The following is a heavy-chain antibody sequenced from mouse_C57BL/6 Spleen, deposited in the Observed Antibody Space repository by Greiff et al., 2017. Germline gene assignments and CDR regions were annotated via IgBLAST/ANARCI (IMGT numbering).Heavy chain of an antibody. J-gene: IGHJ2*01. CDR2: INPSSGYT. D-gene: IGHD4-1*01. CDR1: GYTFTSYT. Sequence: VQLQQSGAELARPGASVKMSCKASGYTFTSYTMHWVKQRPGQGLEWIGYINPSSGYTKYNQKFKDKATLTADKSSSTAYMQLSSLTSEDSAVYYCASSPLGYFDYWGQGTTLTVSS. V-gene: IGHV1-4*01. CDR3: ASSPLGYFDY.